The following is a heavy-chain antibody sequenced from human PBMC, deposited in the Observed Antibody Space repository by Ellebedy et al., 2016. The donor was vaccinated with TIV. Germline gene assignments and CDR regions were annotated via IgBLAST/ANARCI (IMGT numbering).Heavy chain of an antibody. CDR3: AKGRSGTYIHHAFDY. J-gene: IGHJ4*01. V-gene: IGHV3-23*01. Sequence: GESLKISCAASGFSFSDYAMTWVRQAPGKGLEWVSHFSDSTYYADSVKGRFTISRDNSNNILYLHLNGLRDEDTAIYNCAKGRSGTYIHHAFDYWGHGTLVTVSS. CDR2: FSDST. CDR1: GFSFSDYA. D-gene: IGHD1-14*01.